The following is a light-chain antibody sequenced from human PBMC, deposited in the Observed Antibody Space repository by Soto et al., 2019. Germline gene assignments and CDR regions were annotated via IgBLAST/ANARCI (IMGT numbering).Light chain of an antibody. J-gene: IGLJ1*01. CDR2: DVG. V-gene: IGLV2-11*01. CDR3: YSYAGNSYV. CDR1: SSDVGGYNY. Sequence: QSVLTQPRSVSGSPGQSVTISCTGTSSDVGGYNYVSWYQQLPGKAPKLMIYDVGKRPSGVPDRFSGSKSGNTASLTISGLQAEDEADYYCYSYAGNSYVFGTGTKVTV.